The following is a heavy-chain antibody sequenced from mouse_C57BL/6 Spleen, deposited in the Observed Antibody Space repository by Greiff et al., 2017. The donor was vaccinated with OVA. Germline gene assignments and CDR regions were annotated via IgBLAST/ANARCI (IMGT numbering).Heavy chain of an antibody. CDR1: GFTFSDYY. D-gene: IGHD2-3*01. J-gene: IGHJ3*01. CDR2: INYDGSST. Sequence: EVNLVESEGGLVQPGSSMKLSCTASGFTFSDYYMAWVRQVPEKGLEWVANINYDGSSTYYLDSLKSRFIISRDNAKNILYLQMSSLKSEDTATYYCARDGSGYSGFAYWGQGTLVTVSA. V-gene: IGHV5-16*01. CDR3: ARDGSGYSGFAY.